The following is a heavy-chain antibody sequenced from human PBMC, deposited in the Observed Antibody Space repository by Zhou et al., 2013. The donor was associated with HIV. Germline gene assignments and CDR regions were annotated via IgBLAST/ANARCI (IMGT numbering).Heavy chain of an antibody. Sequence: QVQLVQSGAEVKKPGSSVKVSCKASGGTFSSYAISWVRQAPGQGLEWMGGIIPIFGTANYAQKFQGRVTITTDESTSTAYMELSSLRSEDTAVYYCARESYCSSTSCSRGAFDIWGQGTMVTVSS. J-gene: IGHJ3*02. CDR2: IIPIFGTA. CDR1: GGTFSSYA. D-gene: IGHD2-2*01. V-gene: IGHV1-69*05. CDR3: ARESYCSSTSCSRGAFDI.